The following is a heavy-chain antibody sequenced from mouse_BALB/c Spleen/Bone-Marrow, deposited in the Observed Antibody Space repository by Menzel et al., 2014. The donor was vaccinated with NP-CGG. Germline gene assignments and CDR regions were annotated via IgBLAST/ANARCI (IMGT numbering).Heavy chain of an antibody. CDR2: VDPANGNT. Sequence: EVQLVESGADLVKPGASVKLSCTASGFNIKDTYIHWVKQRPEQGLGWIGRVDPANGNTKYAPKFQGKAAIKADASSNTAYLRLSSLTSEDTAVYYGARRFGNSPRDSAMVNWGRGTSVTVSS. CDR3: ARRFGNSPRDSAMVN. CDR1: GFNIKDTY. J-gene: IGHJ4*01. D-gene: IGHD2-1*01. V-gene: IGHV14-3*02.